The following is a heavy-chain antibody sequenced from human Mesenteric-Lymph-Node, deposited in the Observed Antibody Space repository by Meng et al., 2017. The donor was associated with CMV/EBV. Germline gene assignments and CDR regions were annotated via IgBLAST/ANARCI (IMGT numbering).Heavy chain of an antibody. CDR2: INPHSAGT. J-gene: IGHJ4*02. CDR1: GYTFTAHY. V-gene: IGHV1-2*02. CDR3: ARSCSSSTCRAPSPDY. Sequence: ASMKVSCKASGYTFTAHYIHWVRQAPGQGLEWMGWINPHSAGTKYAQKFQGRVTVTRDTSITTAYMELSRLRPDDTAVYYCARSCSSSTCRAPSPDYWGQGTLVTVSS. D-gene: IGHD2-2*01.